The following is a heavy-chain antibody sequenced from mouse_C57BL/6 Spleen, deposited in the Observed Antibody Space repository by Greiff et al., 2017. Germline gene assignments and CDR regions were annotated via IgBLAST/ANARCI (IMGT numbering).Heavy chain of an antibody. CDR1: GYTFTDYY. D-gene: IGHD2-4*01. CDR2: INPNNGGT. J-gene: IGHJ2*01. CDR3: ARGGDYDY. V-gene: IGHV1-26*01. Sequence: EVQLQQSGPELVKPGASVKISCKASGYTFTDYYMNWVKQSHGKSLEWIGDINPNNGGTSYNQKFKGKATLTVDKSSSTAYMELLSLTSEDSAVYYCARGGDYDYWGQGTTLTVSS.